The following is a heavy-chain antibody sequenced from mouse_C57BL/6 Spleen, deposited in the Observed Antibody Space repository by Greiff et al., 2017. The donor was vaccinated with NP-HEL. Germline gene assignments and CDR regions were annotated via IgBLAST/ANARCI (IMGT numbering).Heavy chain of an antibody. V-gene: IGHV3-6*01. J-gene: IGHJ3*01. D-gene: IGHD2-10*02. Sequence: EVQLQQSGPGLVKPSQSLSLTCSVTGYSITSGYYWNWIRQFPGNKLEWMGYISYDGSNNYNPSLKNRISFTRDTSKNQFFLKLQSVTTEDTATYDSARGGYGNEFAYWGQGTLVTVSA. CDR1: GYSITSGYY. CDR3: ARGGYGNEFAY. CDR2: ISYDGSN.